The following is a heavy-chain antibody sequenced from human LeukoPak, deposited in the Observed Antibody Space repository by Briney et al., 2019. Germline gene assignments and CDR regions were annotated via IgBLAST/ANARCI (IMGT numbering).Heavy chain of an antibody. CDR1: GYTFTSYG. D-gene: IGHD1-26*01. Sequence: EASVKVSCKASGYTFTSYGITWVRQAPGQGLERMGWISSYNGNTNYAQKLQGRVTMTTETSTSTAYMELRSLGSDDTAVYYCARDPVGATYLYYYGMDVWGQGTTVTVSS. CDR3: ARDPVGATYLYYYGMDV. J-gene: IGHJ6*02. CDR2: ISSYNGNT. V-gene: IGHV1-18*01.